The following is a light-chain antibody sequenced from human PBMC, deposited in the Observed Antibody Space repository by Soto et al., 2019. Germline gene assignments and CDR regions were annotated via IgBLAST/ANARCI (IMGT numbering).Light chain of an antibody. CDR3: QQYNNWPWT. V-gene: IGKV3D-15*01. J-gene: IGKJ1*01. Sequence: IVLTQSPATLSVSPGERATLSCRARQSVSSTFAWYQQKPGQAPRLLIYGASTRATGIPVRFSGSGSGTEFTLTISSLQSEDFGTYYCQQYNNWPWTFGQGTKVDIK. CDR2: GAS. CDR1: QSVSST.